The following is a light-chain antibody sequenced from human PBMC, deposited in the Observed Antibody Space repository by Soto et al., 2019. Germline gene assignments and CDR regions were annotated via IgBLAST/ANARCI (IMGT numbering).Light chain of an antibody. Sequence: DIVMTQYQLSLPVTPGEPASISCWTSQSLLYNNGYNYEDWFVQKPGQSPQLLIYLSSNLAFGVHDRLSGSGSGTEFKLKISKVEAEDDGVDYCMQPLYSPWTFVQGTEVEIK. CDR2: LSS. CDR1: QSLLYNNGYNY. J-gene: IGKJ1*01. V-gene: IGKV2-28*01. CDR3: MQPLYSPWT.